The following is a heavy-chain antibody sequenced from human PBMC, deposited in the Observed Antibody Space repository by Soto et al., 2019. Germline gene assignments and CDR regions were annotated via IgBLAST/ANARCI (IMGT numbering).Heavy chain of an antibody. D-gene: IGHD6-6*01. CDR2: ISIRGGDE. Sequence: QVQLVESGGGVVQPGRSLRLSCAASGFTFSSYAMHWARQAPGKGLEWVTVISIRGGDEYYAESVRGRFTISRDDSKNTLYLQMGSLRVEDTAVYYCARGTIVARQRLDYWGQGTLVTVSS. CDR1: GFTFSSYA. J-gene: IGHJ4*02. V-gene: IGHV3-30*03. CDR3: ARGTIVARQRLDY.